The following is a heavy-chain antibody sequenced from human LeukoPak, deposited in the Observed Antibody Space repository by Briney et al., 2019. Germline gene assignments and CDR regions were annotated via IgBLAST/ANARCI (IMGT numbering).Heavy chain of an antibody. J-gene: IGHJ4*02. V-gene: IGHV3-48*01. CDR2: ISSSSSTI. Sequence: GGSLRLSCAASGFTFSSYSMNWVRQAPGKGLEWVSYISSSSSTIYYADSVKGRFAISRDNAKNSLYLQMNSLRAEDTAVYYCARDCSIAARPLCYWGQGTLVTVSS. CDR1: GFTFSSYS. D-gene: IGHD6-6*01. CDR3: ARDCSIAARPLCY.